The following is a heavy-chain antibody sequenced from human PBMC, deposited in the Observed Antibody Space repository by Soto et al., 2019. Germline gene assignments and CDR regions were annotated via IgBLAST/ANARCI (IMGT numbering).Heavy chain of an antibody. D-gene: IGHD6-19*01. CDR1: GFTFSSYA. V-gene: IGHV3-23*01. Sequence: SGGSLRLSCAASGFTFSSYAMSWVRQAQGKGLEWVSTISVGGGSTYFADSVKGRFTISRDDSMNTLYLQMNSLRTEDTAVYYCAKGPSSGWPYFFDYWGQGSQVTVSS. CDR3: AKGPSSGWPYFFDY. J-gene: IGHJ4*02. CDR2: ISVGGGST.